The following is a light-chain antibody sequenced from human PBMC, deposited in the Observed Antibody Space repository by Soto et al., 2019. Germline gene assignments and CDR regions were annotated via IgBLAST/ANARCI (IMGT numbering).Light chain of an antibody. CDR3: QQYSISPWT. V-gene: IGKV3-20*01. CDR1: QSVSSSY. J-gene: IGKJ1*01. Sequence: EIVLTHTTGTLSLSPGDRATLSCRASQSVSSSYLGWYQQKPGQAPRLLIYGISSRATGIPDRFSGSGSGTDFTLTISRLEAEDFAGYYCQQYSISPWTFGQVSKADIK. CDR2: GIS.